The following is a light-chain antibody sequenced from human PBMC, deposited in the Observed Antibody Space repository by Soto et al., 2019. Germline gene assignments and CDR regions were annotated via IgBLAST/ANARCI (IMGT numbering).Light chain of an antibody. V-gene: IGLV2-8*01. CDR2: EVT. Sequence: QLVLTQPPSASGSPGQSVTISCTGSSSDVGGYNFVSWYQHHPGKAPKLIIYEVTERPSGVPDRFSGSKSGNTASLTVSGLQVEDEADYYCGSYAGSSNFVFGTGTKLTVL. CDR3: GSYAGSSNFV. CDR1: SSDVGGYNF. J-gene: IGLJ1*01.